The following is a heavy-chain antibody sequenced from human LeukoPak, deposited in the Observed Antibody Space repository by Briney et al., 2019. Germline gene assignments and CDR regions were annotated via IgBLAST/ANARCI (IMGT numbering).Heavy chain of an antibody. D-gene: IGHD3-3*01. V-gene: IGHV3-7*01. Sequence: ETLSLTCAVYGGSFSGYYWSWIRQPPGKGLEWVANIKQDGSEKYYVDSVKGRFTISRDNAKNSLYLQMNSLRAEDTAVYYCARVVGAGYYDFWSGYYDYMDVWGKGTTVTVSS. CDR1: GGSFSGYY. CDR2: IKQDGSEK. J-gene: IGHJ6*03. CDR3: ARVVGAGYYDFWSGYYDYMDV.